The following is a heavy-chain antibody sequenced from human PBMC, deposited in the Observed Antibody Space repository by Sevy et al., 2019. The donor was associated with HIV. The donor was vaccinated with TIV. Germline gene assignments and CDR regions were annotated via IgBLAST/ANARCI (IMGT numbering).Heavy chain of an antibody. V-gene: IGHV3-30*09. CDR1: GFTFRSFS. CDR3: ALERLSSDVAEYFQN. Sequence: GESLKISCAASGFTFRSFSMHWVRHAPGKWLEWVTTVSYDGSNTYYADSVKGRFAVFRDNSRNLLNLQMNNLRPEDTAVYYCALERLSSDVAEYFQNWGQGTPVTVSS. D-gene: IGHD1-1*01. J-gene: IGHJ1*01. CDR2: VSYDGSNT.